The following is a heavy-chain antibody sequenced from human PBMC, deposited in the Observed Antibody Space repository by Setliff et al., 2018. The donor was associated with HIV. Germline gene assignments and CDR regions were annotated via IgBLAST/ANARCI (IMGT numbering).Heavy chain of an antibody. Sequence: LSLTCAVFGGSLSGYYWNWIRQSPGKGLEWIGKISHSGGTNYNPSLRSRLTMSMDTPKNQVPLKLNSVTAADMGMYYCARGFYSHRVKDAFDLWGPGTMVTVSS. CDR3: ARGFYSHRVKDAFDL. CDR2: ISHSGGT. D-gene: IGHD3-10*01. CDR1: GGSLSGYY. V-gene: IGHV4-34*01. J-gene: IGHJ3*01.